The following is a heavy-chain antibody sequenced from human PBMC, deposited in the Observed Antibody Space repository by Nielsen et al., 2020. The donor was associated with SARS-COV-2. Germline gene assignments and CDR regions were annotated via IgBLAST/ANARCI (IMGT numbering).Heavy chain of an antibody. D-gene: IGHD5-12*01. Sequence: GGSLRLSCAASGFTFSSYEMNWVRQAPGKGLEWVSYISSSGSTIYYADSVKGRFTISRDNAKNSLYLQMNSLRAEDTAVYYCARAYRRGYSGYGVDYWGQGTLVTVSS. J-gene: IGHJ4*02. V-gene: IGHV3-48*03. CDR3: ARAYRRGYSGYGVDY. CDR2: ISSSGSTI. CDR1: GFTFSSYE.